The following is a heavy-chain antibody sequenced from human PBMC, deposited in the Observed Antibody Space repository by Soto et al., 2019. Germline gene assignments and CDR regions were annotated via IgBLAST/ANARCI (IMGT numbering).Heavy chain of an antibody. V-gene: IGHV1-2*04. J-gene: IGHJ5*02. Sequence: ASVKVSCKASGYTFTGYYMHWVRQAPGQGLEWMGWINPNSGGTNYAQKFQGWVTMTRDTSISTAYMELSRLRSDETAVYYCARGYYGSGSYYNVILVGDNWFDPWGQGTLVTVSS. CDR1: GYTFTGYY. D-gene: IGHD3-10*01. CDR2: INPNSGGT. CDR3: ARGYYGSGSYYNVILVGDNWFDP.